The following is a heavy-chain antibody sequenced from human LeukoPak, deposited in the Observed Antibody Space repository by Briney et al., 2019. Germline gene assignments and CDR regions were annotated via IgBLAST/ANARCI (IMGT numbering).Heavy chain of an antibody. Sequence: ASVKVSCKASGYTFSSCHIHWVRQAPGQGLEWMGWISAYNGNTNYAQKLQGRVTMTTDTSTSTAYMELRSLRSDDTAVYYCARVSGYSGYDDGDYWGQGTLVTVSS. CDR3: ARVSGYSGYDDGDY. CDR2: ISAYNGNT. CDR1: GYTFSSCH. D-gene: IGHD5-12*01. V-gene: IGHV1-18*04. J-gene: IGHJ4*02.